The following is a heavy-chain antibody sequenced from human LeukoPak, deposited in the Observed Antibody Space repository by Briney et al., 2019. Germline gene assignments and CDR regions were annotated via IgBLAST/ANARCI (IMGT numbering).Heavy chain of an antibody. J-gene: IGHJ5*02. CDR3: ARRLRITIWKATSSNWFDP. CDR2: INHSGST. Sequence: SETLSLTCAVYGGSSSGYYWSWIRQPPGKGLEWIGEINHSGSTNYNPSLKSRVTISVDTSKNQFSLKLSSVTAADTAVYYCARRLRITIWKATSSNWFDPWGQGTLVTVSS. D-gene: IGHD3-9*01. V-gene: IGHV4-34*01. CDR1: GGSSSGYY.